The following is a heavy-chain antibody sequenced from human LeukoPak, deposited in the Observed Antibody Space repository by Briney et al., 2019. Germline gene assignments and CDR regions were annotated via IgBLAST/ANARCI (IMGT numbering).Heavy chain of an antibody. J-gene: IGHJ3*02. V-gene: IGHV4-59*01. D-gene: IGHD6-13*01. Sequence: SETLSLTCTVSGGSISSYYWSWIRQPPGKGLEWIGYIYYSGSTNYNPSLKSRVTISVDTSKNQFPLKLSSVTAADTAVYYCARPKYSSSWYEAFDIWGQGTMVTVSS. CDR3: ARPKYSSSWYEAFDI. CDR2: IYYSGST. CDR1: GGSISSYY.